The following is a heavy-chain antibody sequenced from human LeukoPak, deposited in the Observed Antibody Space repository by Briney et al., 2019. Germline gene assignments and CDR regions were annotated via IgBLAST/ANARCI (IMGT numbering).Heavy chain of an antibody. D-gene: IGHD1-26*01. CDR2: ISRFGIT. Sequence: SETLSLTCSVSIESTSGNYWGWVRQAPGKGLEWIGEISRFGITNYHPSLKSRVTMSLDRSKNQFSLELTSVTAADSGVYYCARELLGAPTPGAYWGQGTLVTVSS. CDR3: ARELLGAPTPGAY. J-gene: IGHJ4*02. V-gene: IGHV4-34*01. CDR1: IESTSGNY.